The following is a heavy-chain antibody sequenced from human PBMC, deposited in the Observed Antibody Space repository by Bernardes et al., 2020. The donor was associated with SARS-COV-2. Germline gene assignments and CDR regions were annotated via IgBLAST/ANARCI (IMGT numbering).Heavy chain of an antibody. CDR2: IYANGNT. CDR3: TRSPRRYSSSRGGFDY. D-gene: IGHD6-13*01. J-gene: IGHJ4*02. V-gene: IGHV4-34*01. CDR1: GGSFSGYY. Sequence: SETLSLTCAVYGGSFSGYYWSWIRQPPGKGLEWIGRIYANGNTFYNPSHKSRVTISVDTSKNQFSLKLSSVTAADTAVYYCTRSPRRYSSSRGGFDYWGQGTLVTVSS.